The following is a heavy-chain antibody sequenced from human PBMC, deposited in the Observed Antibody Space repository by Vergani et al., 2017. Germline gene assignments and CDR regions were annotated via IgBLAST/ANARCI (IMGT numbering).Heavy chain of an antibody. CDR1: GGSFSGYY. CDR3: ARGGLRLYRGVCDY. V-gene: IGHV4-34*01. J-gene: IGHJ4*02. Sequence: QVQLQQWGAGLLKPSETLSLTCAVYGGSFSGYYWSWIRQPPGKGLEWIGEINHSGSTNYNPTLKSRVTISVDTSKNQISLKLRAVTAADTAMYYCARGGLRLYRGVCDYWGQGTLVTVSS. D-gene: IGHD2-8*01. CDR2: INHSGST.